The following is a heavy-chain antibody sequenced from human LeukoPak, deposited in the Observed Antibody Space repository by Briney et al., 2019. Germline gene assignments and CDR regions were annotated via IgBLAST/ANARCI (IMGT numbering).Heavy chain of an antibody. J-gene: IGHJ6*03. CDR1: GGSFSGYY. Sequence: PSETLSLTCAVYGGSFSGYYWSWLRQPPGKGLEWRGEINHSGSTNYNPSLKRRGTISVETSKKQFSLKLSSVTAADTPVYYCARGGKFWGGYSYGYPGQPNYYYYYMDVWGKGTTVTVSS. D-gene: IGHD5-18*01. CDR3: ARGGKFWGGYSYGYPGQPNYYYYYMDV. V-gene: IGHV4-34*01. CDR2: INHSGST.